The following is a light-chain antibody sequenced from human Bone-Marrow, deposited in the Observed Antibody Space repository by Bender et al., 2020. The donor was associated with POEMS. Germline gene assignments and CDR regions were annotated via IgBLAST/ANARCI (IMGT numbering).Light chain of an antibody. J-gene: IGLJ2*01. CDR2: DDS. V-gene: IGLV3-21*02. Sequence: SYVLTQPPSVSVAPGQTARITCGGNNIGSKSVHWYQQMPGQAPMLVVYDDSDRPSGIPERLSGSNSGNTATLTINRVEAGDEADYYCQVWDSSRNHVVFGGGTRLTFL. CDR1: NIGSKS. CDR3: QVWDSSRNHVV.